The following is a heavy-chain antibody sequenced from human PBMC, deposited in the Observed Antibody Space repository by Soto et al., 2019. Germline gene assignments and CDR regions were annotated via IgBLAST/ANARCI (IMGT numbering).Heavy chain of an antibody. CDR1: GFTFSSYD. J-gene: IGHJ4*02. Sequence: PGGSLRLSCAASGFTFSSYDMGWVRQAPGKGLQWVSTISGDTVNTYYEDSVKGRFTISRDNSKNTLYLQMSSLRAEDTAVYFCAKDLYSGRFYNIFYWGQGTLVTVSS. V-gene: IGHV3-23*01. CDR3: AKDLYSGRFYNIFY. D-gene: IGHD1-26*01. CDR2: ISGDTVNT.